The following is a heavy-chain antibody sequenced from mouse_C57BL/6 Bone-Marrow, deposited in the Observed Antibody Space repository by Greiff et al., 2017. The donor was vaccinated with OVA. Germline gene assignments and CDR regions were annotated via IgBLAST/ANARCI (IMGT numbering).Heavy chain of an antibody. J-gene: IGHJ1*03. CDR2: IYPRSGNT. CDR3: ARGEVTTVFDV. CDR1: GYTFTSYG. V-gene: IGHV1-81*01. Sequence: VQLQESGAELARPGASVKLSCKASGYTFTSYGISWVKQRTGQGLEWIGEIYPRSGNTYYNEKFKGKATLTADKSSSTAYMELRSLTSEDSAVYFCARGEVTTVFDVWGTGTTVTVSS. D-gene: IGHD2-5*01.